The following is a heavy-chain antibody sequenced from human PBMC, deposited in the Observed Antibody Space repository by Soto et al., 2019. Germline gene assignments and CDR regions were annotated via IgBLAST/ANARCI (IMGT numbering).Heavy chain of an antibody. CDR1: GGTFSSSA. CDR2: IIPIFGTA. CDR3: ARDKARVQLGGNFYYAMDV. Sequence: QVQLVQSGAEVRQPGSSVRVSCKASGGTFSSSAISWVRQAPGQGIEWMGGIIPIFGTADYAQKFQGRVTITSAESTATAYMELSSLRSEDTAVYFCARDKARVQLGGNFYYAMDVWGKGTTVTVSS. J-gene: IGHJ6*04. V-gene: IGHV1-69*05. D-gene: IGHD1-1*01.